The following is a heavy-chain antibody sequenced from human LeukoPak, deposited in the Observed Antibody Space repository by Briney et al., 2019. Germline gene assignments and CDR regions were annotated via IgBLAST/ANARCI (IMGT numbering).Heavy chain of an antibody. J-gene: IGHJ4*02. D-gene: IGHD6-19*01. CDR2: IYYSGST. CDR1: GGSISSYY. CDR3: ARDRYSSGWYYFDY. Sequence: SEALSLTCTVSGGSISSYYWSWIRQPPGKGLEWIGYIYYSGSTNYNPSLKSRVTISVDTSKNQFSLKLSSVTAADTAVYYCARDRYSSGWYYFDYWGQGTLVTVSS. V-gene: IGHV4-59*01.